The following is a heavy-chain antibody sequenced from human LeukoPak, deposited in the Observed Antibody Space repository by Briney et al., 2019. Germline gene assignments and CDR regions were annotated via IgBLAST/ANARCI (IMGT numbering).Heavy chain of an antibody. Sequence: SETLSLTCTVSGGSISSSSYYWGWIRQPPGKGLEWIGSIYYSGSTYYNPSLKSRVTISVDTSKNQFSLKLSSVTAADTAVYYCARAWQQLVQFDYWGQGTLVTVSS. CDR3: ARAWQQLVQFDY. J-gene: IGHJ4*02. CDR2: IYYSGST. V-gene: IGHV4-39*07. CDR1: GGSISSSSYY. D-gene: IGHD6-13*01.